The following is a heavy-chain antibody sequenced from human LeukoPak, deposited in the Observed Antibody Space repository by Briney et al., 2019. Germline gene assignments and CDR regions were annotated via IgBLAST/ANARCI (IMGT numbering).Heavy chain of an antibody. Sequence: SVKVPCKASGGTFSSYAISWVRQAPGQGLEWMGGIIPIFGTANYAQKFQGRVTITTDESTSTAYMELSSLRSEDTAVYYCASNLRFLEWLPPYYYMDVWGKGTTVTVSS. V-gene: IGHV1-69*05. D-gene: IGHD3-3*01. CDR3: ASNLRFLEWLPPYYYMDV. CDR1: GGTFSSYA. CDR2: IIPIFGTA. J-gene: IGHJ6*03.